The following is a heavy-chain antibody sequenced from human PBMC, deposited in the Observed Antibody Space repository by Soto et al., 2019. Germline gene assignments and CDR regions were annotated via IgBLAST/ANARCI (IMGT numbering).Heavy chain of an antibody. CDR1: GETFTSYY. V-gene: IGHV1-46*01. CDR2: INPNGGTT. J-gene: IGHJ5*02. CDR3: ARSAGGVYGIIIEGPNWFAP. D-gene: IGHD3-16*01. Sequence: ASRKVSCKALGETFTSYYIHWVRPAPGPGLGGMGVINPNGGTTRFAPKVQGRVTKARDTSTRTVYMELRGLTSEDTAVYYCARSAGGVYGIIIEGPNWFAPWGQGTMVTVSS.